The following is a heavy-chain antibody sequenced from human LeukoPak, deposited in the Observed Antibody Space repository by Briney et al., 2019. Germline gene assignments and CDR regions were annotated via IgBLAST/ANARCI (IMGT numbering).Heavy chain of an antibody. CDR2: INASGST. V-gene: IGHV4-34*01. J-gene: IGHJ6*03. CDR1: GCTFSGYY. CDR3: ARGHSSGWYSVAYYYYYMDV. Sequence: SETLSLTCAAYGCTFSGYYWSWIRQPPGKGLEWIGEINASGSTNYNPSHKSLGTISVDTSKNQYSLKLSSVTAADTAVYYCARGHSSGWYSVAYYYYYMDVWGKGTTVTVSS. D-gene: IGHD6-19*01.